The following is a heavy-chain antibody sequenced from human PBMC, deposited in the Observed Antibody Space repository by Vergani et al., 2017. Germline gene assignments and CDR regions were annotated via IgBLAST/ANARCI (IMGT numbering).Heavy chain of an antibody. D-gene: IGHD6-19*01. CDR3: AKADSGWAYYFDY. CDR2: IRYDGSNK. J-gene: IGHJ4*02. Sequence: QVQLVESGGGVVQPGGSLRLSCAASGFTFSSYGMHWVRQAPGKGLEWVAFIRYDGSNKYYADPVKGRFTISRDNSKNPRYLQMNNLRAEDTAVYYCAKADSGWAYYFDYWGQGTLVTVSS. CDR1: GFTFSSYG. V-gene: IGHV3-30*02.